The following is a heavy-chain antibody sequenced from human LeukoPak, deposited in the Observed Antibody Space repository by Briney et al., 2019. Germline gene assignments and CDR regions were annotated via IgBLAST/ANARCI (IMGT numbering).Heavy chain of an antibody. J-gene: IGHJ6*03. V-gene: IGHV1-24*01. CDR2: FDPEDGET. Sequence: ASVKVSCKASGYTFTSYYMHWVRQAPGKGLEWMGGFDPEDGETIYAQKFQGRVTMTEDTSTDTAYMELSSLRSEDTAVYYCATLGSYYYYYMDVWGKGTTVTVSS. CDR3: ATLGSYYYYYMDV. CDR1: GYTFTSYY. D-gene: IGHD1-26*01.